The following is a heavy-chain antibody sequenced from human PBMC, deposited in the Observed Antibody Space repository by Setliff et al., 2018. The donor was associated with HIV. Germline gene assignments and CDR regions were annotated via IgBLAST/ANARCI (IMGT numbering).Heavy chain of an antibody. V-gene: IGHV4-61*02. J-gene: IGHJ4*02. D-gene: IGHD6-19*01. CDR3: TTLQSSGWPHETEY. CDR1: GGSITSGSYS. Sequence: SETLSLTCTVSGGSITSGSYSWTWIREPAGKGLEWIGRISTSGSTNYNPSLKSRVTISVDTSKNHFSLKMNFMTAADTAVYYCTTLQSSGWPHETEYWGQGTLVTVSS. CDR2: ISTSGST.